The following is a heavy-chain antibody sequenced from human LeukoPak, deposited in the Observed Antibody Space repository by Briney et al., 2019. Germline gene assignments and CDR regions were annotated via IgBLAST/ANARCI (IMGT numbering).Heavy chain of an antibody. CDR3: ARDSTWLLDY. J-gene: IGHJ4*02. D-gene: IGHD6-19*01. V-gene: IGHV3-7*03. Sequence: GGSLRLSCAASGFTFSSYWMSWVRQAPGKGLEWVANIKEDGSVRYYVDSVKGRFTISRDNTKNALYLQMNSLRADVTAVYFCARDSTWLLDYWGQGTLITVSS. CDR2: IKEDGSVR. CDR1: GFTFSSYW.